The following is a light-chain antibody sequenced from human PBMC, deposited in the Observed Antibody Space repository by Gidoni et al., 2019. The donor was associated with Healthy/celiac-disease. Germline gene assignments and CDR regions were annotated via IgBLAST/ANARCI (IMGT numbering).Light chain of an antibody. J-gene: IGKJ2*01. CDR1: QSISSW. Sequence: DIQMTQSPSTLSASVGDRVTITCRARQSISSWLAWYQQKPGKAPKLLIYDASSLESGVPSRFSGSGSGTEFTLTISSLQPDDFATYYCQQYNSYQYTFGQGTKLEIK. V-gene: IGKV1-5*01. CDR2: DAS. CDR3: QQYNSYQYT.